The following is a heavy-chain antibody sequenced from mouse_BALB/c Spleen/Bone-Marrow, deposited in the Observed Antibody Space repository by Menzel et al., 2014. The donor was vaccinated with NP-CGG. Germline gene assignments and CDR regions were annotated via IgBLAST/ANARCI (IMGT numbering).Heavy chain of an antibody. CDR2: INPSSGYT. V-gene: IGHV1-7*01. D-gene: IGHD1-1*01. CDR1: GYTFTRYW. Sequence: QVQLKEFGAELAKPGASVKMSCKASGYTFTRYWIHWVKPGPGQGLEWIGYINPSSGYTEYNQKFKDKATLTADKSSSTAYMQLSSLTSEDSAVYYCARGDYYGKGGAMDYWGQGTSVTVSS. CDR3: ARGDYYGKGGAMDY. J-gene: IGHJ4*01.